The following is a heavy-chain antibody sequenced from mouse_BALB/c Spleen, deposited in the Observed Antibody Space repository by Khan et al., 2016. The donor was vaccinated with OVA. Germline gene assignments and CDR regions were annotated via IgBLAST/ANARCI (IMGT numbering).Heavy chain of an antibody. V-gene: IGHV2-2*02. J-gene: IGHJ3*01. CDR1: GYTFTSYG. Sequence: QVQLKQSGPGLVQPSQSLSITCTASGYTFTSYGVHWVRQSPGKGPEWLGVIWSGGSKDYNAAFISRLNISTDNSTSQVFFKMNSLQANDTAIYYCARNYDDDGGLAYWGQGTLVTGSA. CDR3: ARNYDDDGGLAY. D-gene: IGHD2-4*01. CDR2: IWSGGSK.